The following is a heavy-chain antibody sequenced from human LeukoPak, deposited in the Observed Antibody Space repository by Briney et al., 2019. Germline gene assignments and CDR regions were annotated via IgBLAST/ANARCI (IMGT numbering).Heavy chain of an antibody. CDR2: IKQDGSEK. CDR3: AREYYDFWSGYSDY. Sequence: GGSLRLSCAASGFTFSSYWMSWVRQAPGKGLEWVANIKQDGSEKYYVDSAKGRFTISRDNAKNSLYLQMNSLRAEDTAVYYCAREYYDFWSGYSDYWGQGTLVTVSS. V-gene: IGHV3-7*01. CDR1: GFTFSSYW. D-gene: IGHD3-3*01. J-gene: IGHJ4*02.